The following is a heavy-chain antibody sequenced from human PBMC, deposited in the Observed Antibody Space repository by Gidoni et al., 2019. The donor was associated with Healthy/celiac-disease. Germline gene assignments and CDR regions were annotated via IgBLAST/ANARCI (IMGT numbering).Heavy chain of an antibody. Sequence: QITLKESGPTLVKPTQTLTLTCTFSGFPLSTSGVGVGWIRQPPGKALEWLALIYWDDDKRYSPSLKSRLTITKDTSKNQVVLTMTNMDPVDTATYYCAHRGGAAAGTCFDYWGQGTLVTVSS. CDR2: IYWDDDK. J-gene: IGHJ4*02. CDR1: GFPLSTSGVG. CDR3: AHRGGAAAGTCFDY. D-gene: IGHD6-13*01. V-gene: IGHV2-5*02.